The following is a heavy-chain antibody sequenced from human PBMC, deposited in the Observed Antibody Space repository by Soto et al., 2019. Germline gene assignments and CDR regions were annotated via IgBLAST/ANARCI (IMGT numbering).Heavy chain of an antibody. CDR1: GFTFSSYG. V-gene: IGHV3-30*18. D-gene: IGHD3-22*01. Sequence: QVQLVESGGGVVQPGRSLRLSCAASGFTFSSYGMHWVRQAPGKGLEWVAVISYDGSNKYYADSVKGRFTISRDNSKNTLYLQMNSLRAEDTAVYYCAKGQGYYDSSGYYYFSYWCQGTLVTVSS. CDR2: ISYDGSNK. J-gene: IGHJ4*02. CDR3: AKGQGYYDSSGYYYFSY.